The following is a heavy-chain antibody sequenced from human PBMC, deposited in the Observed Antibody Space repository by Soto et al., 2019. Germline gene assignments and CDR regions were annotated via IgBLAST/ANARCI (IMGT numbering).Heavy chain of an antibody. CDR2: IYPSGST. D-gene: IGHD4-4*01. Sequence: QLQLQESGSGLVKPSETLSLTCAVSGDSISRSGFSWSWIRQPPGKGLEWIGYIYPSGSTLYNPSLRSRATISIDTSKNQFSLSLSSVTAADTAVYYCVRDNHDYSSSGGDWFDPWGQGTLVTVSS. CDR1: GDSISRSGFS. CDR3: VRDNHDYSSSGGDWFDP. J-gene: IGHJ5*02. V-gene: IGHV4-30-2*01.